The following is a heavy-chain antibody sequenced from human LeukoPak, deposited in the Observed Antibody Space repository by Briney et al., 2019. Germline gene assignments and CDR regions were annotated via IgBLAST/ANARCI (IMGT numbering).Heavy chain of an antibody. V-gene: IGHV4-4*02. J-gene: IGHJ5*02. CDR2: IYHSGST. Sequence: SGTLSLTCAVSGGSISSSNWWSWVRQPPGKGLEWIGDIYHSGSTNYNPSLKSRVTISVDKSKNQFSLKLSSVTAADTAVYYCARGPKPKSITMVRGVNFQRTKNWFDPWGQGTLVTVSS. CDR1: GGSISSSNW. CDR3: ARGPKPKSITMVRGVNFQRTKNWFDP. D-gene: IGHD3-10*01.